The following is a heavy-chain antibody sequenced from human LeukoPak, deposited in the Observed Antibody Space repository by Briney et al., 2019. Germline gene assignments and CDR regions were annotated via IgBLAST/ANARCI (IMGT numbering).Heavy chain of an antibody. D-gene: IGHD6-6*01. CDR2: IYHSGST. Sequence: PSETLSLTCAVSGGSISSSNWWSWVRPPPGKGLEWIGEIYHSGSTNYNPSLKSRVTISVDKSKNQFSLKLSSVTAADTAVYYCARGLEYSSSSYDYWGQGTLVTVSS. J-gene: IGHJ4*02. V-gene: IGHV4-4*02. CDR1: GGSISSSNW. CDR3: ARGLEYSSSSYDY.